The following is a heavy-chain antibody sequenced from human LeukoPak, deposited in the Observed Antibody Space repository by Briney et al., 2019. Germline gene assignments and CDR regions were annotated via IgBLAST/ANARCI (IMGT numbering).Heavy chain of an antibody. CDR3: VKSGGYGLIDY. V-gene: IGHV4-38-2*02. CDR2: FYHGGST. D-gene: IGHD1-26*01. CDR1: SYSISTGYY. J-gene: IGHJ4*02. Sequence: SETLSLTCTVSSYSISTGYYWDWIRQPPGKGLEWIGTFYHGGSTYYNASLQSRVTISIDMSKNQFSLRLNSVTAADTAMYYCVKSGGYGLIDYWGQGTLVTVSS.